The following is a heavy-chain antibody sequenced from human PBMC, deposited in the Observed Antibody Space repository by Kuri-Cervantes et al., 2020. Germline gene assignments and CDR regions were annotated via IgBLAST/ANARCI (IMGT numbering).Heavy chain of an antibody. D-gene: IGHD1-26*01. CDR2: ISYDGSNK. V-gene: IGHV3-30*18. J-gene: IGHJ6*02. Sequence: LSLTCAASGFTFSNYGMHWVRQAPGKGLEWVAVISYDGSNKYYADSVKGRFTISRDNSKNTLYLQMNSLRAEDTAVYYCAKGGSYFNYYGMDVWGQGTTVTVSS. CDR3: AKGGSYFNYYGMDV. CDR1: GFTFSNYG.